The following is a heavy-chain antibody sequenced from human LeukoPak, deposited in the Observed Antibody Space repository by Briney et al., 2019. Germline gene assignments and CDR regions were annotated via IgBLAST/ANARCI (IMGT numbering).Heavy chain of an antibody. CDR3: ARLVGVSPLDY. Sequence: PGGSLRLSCAASGFTVSSNYMSWVRQAPGKGLEWVSLIYAGGSTYYADAVKGRFTISRDNAKNSLYLQMDSLRAEDTAVYYCARLVGVSPLDYWGQGTPVTVSS. V-gene: IGHV3-53*01. J-gene: IGHJ4*02. CDR2: IYAGGST. D-gene: IGHD3-16*01. CDR1: GFTVSSNY.